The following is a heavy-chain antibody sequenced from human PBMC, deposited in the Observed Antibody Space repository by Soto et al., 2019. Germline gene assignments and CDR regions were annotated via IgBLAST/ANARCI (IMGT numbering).Heavy chain of an antibody. Sequence: SETLSLTCFVSGYSITAGGYYWSWIRHHPGKGLEWIGSFYSSGSIIYNPSLRSRVSISGDTSSNQFSMSLTPVTAADTARYYCARMYSSGSGWFHPWGQGTLVTVSS. D-gene: IGHD6-19*01. CDR2: FYSSGSI. V-gene: IGHV4-31*03. CDR1: GYSITAGGYY. J-gene: IGHJ5*02. CDR3: ARMYSSGSGWFHP.